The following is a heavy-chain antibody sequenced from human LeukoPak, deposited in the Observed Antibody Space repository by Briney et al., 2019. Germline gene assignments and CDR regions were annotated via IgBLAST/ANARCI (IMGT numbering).Heavy chain of an antibody. CDR3: AKEPGEGGSAFDY. Sequence: GGSLRLSCAASGFTFSNYVMNWVRQAPGKGLEWVTFIQKDGGSKFYEDSVKGRFTISRDNSKKTVYLQMSSLTIEDTAVYYCAKEPGEGGSAFDYWGQGTLVTVYS. D-gene: IGHD3-16*01. CDR1: GFTFSNYV. J-gene: IGHJ4*02. V-gene: IGHV3-30*02. CDR2: IQKDGGSK.